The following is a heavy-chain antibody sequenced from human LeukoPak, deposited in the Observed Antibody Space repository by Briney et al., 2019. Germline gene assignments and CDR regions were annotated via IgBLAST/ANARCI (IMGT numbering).Heavy chain of an antibody. D-gene: IGHD3-22*01. V-gene: IGHV3-23*01. J-gene: IGHJ4*02. Sequence: GGSLRLSCAASGFTFSSYAMSWVRQAPGKGLEWVSAISGSGGSTYYADSVKGRFTISRDKSKNTLYLQMNSLRAEDTAVYYCAKVRDLSYYDSSGYPFDYWGQGTLVTVSS. CDR3: AKVRDLSYYDSSGYPFDY. CDR1: GFTFSSYA. CDR2: ISGSGGST.